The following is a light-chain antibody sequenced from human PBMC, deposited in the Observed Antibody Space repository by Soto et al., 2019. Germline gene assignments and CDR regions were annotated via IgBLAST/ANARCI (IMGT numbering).Light chain of an antibody. J-gene: IGLJ1*01. CDR2: EVS. Sequence: QSVLTQPASVPGSPGQSITISCTGTSSDVGGYNYVSWYQHHPGKAPKLLIYEVSYRPSGVSDRFSGSKSANTASLTISGLQAEDEADYYCSSYTSGSLRVFGTGTKSPS. CDR3: SSYTSGSLRV. V-gene: IGLV2-14*01. CDR1: SSDVGGYNY.